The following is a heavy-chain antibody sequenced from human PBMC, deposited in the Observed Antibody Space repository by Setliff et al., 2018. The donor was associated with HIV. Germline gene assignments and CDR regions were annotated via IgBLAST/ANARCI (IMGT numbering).Heavy chain of an antibody. V-gene: IGHV3-30*04. CDR2: ISSDGSNK. Sequence: GGSLRLSWAASGFTFSSYSMHWVRQAPGKGLEWVALISSDGSNKYYADSVKGRFTISRDNAKNTLYLQMNSLRAEDTAVYYCARPGKLYYFDHWGQGTLVTVSS. CDR3: ARPGKLYYFDH. D-gene: IGHD1-7*01. J-gene: IGHJ4*02. CDR1: GFTFSSYS.